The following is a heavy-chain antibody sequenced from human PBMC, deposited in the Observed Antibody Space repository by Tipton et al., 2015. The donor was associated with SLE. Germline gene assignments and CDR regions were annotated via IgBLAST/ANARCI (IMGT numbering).Heavy chain of an antibody. Sequence: TLSLTCTVSGYSISSGYYWGWIRQHPGKGLEWIGSIYHSGSTYYNPSLKSRVTISVDTSKNQFSLKLSSVTAADTAVYYCARILAAAGTGGYWGQGTLVTVSS. CDR3: ARILAAAGTGGY. J-gene: IGHJ4*02. D-gene: IGHD6-13*01. CDR2: IYHSGST. V-gene: IGHV4-38-2*02. CDR1: GYSISSGYY.